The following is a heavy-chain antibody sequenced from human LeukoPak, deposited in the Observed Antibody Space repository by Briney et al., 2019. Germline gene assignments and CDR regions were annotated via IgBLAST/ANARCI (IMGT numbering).Heavy chain of an antibody. V-gene: IGHV3-30-3*01. CDR1: GFTFSSYA. J-gene: IGHJ4*02. CDR3: ASPTPPRSGYFDY. CDR2: ISYDGSNK. D-gene: IGHD7-27*01. Sequence: GGSLRLSCAASGFTFSSYAMHWVRQAPGKGLEWVAVISYDGSNKYYADSVKGRFTISRDNSKNTLYLQMNSLRAEDTAVYYCASPTPPRSGYFDYWGQGTLVTVSS.